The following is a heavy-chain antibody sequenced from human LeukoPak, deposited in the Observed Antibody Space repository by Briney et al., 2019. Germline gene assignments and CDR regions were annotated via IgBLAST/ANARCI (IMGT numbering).Heavy chain of an antibody. CDR2: ISWEGQTT. Sequence: GGSLTLSCAASGFTFDDYAMHWVRQAPGKGLDWVSLISWEGQTTYYADSVRGRFSISRDNNKNSMFLEMNSLTTDDTGFYYCTRDTDFGSPTNYFDHWGQGTLVSVSS. CDR1: GFTFDDYA. CDR3: TRDTDFGSPTNYFDH. J-gene: IGHJ4*02. V-gene: IGHV3-43*01. D-gene: IGHD3-10*01.